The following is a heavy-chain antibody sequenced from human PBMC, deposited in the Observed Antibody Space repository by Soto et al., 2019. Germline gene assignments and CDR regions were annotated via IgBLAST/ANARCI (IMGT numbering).Heavy chain of an antibody. D-gene: IGHD2-21*02. CDR2: IYYSGST. CDR3: ARDYDDGGNSAVAFDI. Sequence: QVQLQESGPGLVKPSQTLSLTCTVSGGSISSGDYYWSWIRQPPGKGLEWIGYIYYSGSTYYNPSLKSLVTISVDTSKNQFSLKLSSVTAADTAVYYCARDYDDGGNSAVAFDIWGQGTMVTVSS. V-gene: IGHV4-30-4*01. CDR1: GGSISSGDYY. J-gene: IGHJ3*02.